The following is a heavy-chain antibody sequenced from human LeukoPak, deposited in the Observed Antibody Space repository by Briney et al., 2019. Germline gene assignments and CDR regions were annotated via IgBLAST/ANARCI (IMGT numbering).Heavy chain of an antibody. J-gene: IGHJ4*02. CDR2: IDPNRGGT. V-gene: IGHV1-2*06. D-gene: IGHD5-12*01. CDR1: GYTFTGYY. Sequence: GASVKVSCKASGYTFTGYYMHWVRQAPGQGLEWMGRIDPNRGGTNYAQRFQDRVTITRDTSISTAHMELSGLRSDDSAVYYCARVVPTITFDYWGQGALVTVSS. CDR3: ARVVPTITFDY.